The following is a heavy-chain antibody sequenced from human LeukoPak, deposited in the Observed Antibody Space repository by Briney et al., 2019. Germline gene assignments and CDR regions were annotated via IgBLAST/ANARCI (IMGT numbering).Heavy chain of an antibody. CDR1: GGSISSYY. Sequence: PSETLSLTCTVSGGSISSYYWSWIRQPPGKGLEWIGYIYYSGSTNYNPSLKSRVTISVDTSKNQFSLKLSSVTAADTAVYYCARLAAAGTPGYWGQGTLVTVPS. CDR2: IYYSGST. V-gene: IGHV4-59*08. D-gene: IGHD6-13*01. J-gene: IGHJ4*02. CDR3: ARLAAAGTPGY.